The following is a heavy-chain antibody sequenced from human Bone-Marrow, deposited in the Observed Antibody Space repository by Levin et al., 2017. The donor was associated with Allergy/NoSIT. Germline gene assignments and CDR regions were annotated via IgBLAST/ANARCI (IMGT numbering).Heavy chain of an antibody. D-gene: IGHD3-10*01. CDR3: AKERHNSGSSDAFDI. CDR1: GFTFGDYA. V-gene: IGHV3-30*18. CDR2: ISYDGRIT. J-gene: IGHJ3*02. Sequence: GGSLRLSCAASGFTFGDYAMHWVRQIPAKGLEWVAFISYDGRITDYADSVKGRFAISRDTSTDTLFLQMNILRADDTGVYYCAKERHNSGSSDAFDIWGHGSAATVSS.